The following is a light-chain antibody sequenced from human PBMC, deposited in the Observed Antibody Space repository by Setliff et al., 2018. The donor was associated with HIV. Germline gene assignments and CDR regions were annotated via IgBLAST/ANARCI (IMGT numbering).Light chain of an antibody. CDR3: SSFTISTTWV. V-gene: IGLV1-40*01. CDR2: SFT. CDR1: SSNIGAGFD. Sequence: QSVLTQPPSVSGAPGQRVTISCTGSSSNIGAGFDVHWYQQFPGTAPKLLIYSFTNRPSGVPDRFSGSKSGTSASLAIAGLQAEDGADYYCSSFTISTTWVFGGGTKVTVL. J-gene: IGLJ3*02.